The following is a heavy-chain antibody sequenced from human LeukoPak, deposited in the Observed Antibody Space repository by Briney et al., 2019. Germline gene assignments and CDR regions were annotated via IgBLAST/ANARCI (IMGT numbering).Heavy chain of an antibody. Sequence: GGSLRLSCAASGFTFDDYGMNWVRQVPGRGLKWVSSINWNGVSTGYADSVKGRFTISRDNAKNSLYLQMNSLRAEDTALYYCAMTYGSGTYYITWGQGTLVTVSS. CDR3: AMTYGSGTYYIT. CDR1: GFTFDDYG. D-gene: IGHD3-10*01. V-gene: IGHV3-20*04. CDR2: INWNGVST. J-gene: IGHJ4*02.